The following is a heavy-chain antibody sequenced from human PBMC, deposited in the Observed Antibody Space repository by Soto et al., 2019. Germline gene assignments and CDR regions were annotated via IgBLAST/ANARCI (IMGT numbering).Heavy chain of an antibody. D-gene: IGHD3-22*01. J-gene: IGHJ4*02. V-gene: IGHV3-15*01. CDR2: IKSKSDGGTT. CDR3: VRATYFSDSSGYTRCFDY. Sequence: GGSLRLSCAASGFSFSSAWMSWVRQTPEKGLEWVGRIKSKSDGGTTDYAAPVKGRFTTSRDESKNSVYLQMNSLKTEDTAVYYCVRATYFSDSSGYTRCFDYWGQGTLVTVSS. CDR1: GFSFSSAW.